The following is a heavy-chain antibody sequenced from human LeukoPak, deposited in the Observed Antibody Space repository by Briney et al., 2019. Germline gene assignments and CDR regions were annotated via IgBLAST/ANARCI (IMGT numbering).Heavy chain of an antibody. Sequence: GESLKISCKGSGYSFTSYWIGWVRQMPGKGLEWMGIIYPGDSDTRYSPSFQGQVTISADKSISTAYLQWSSLKASDTAMYYCARLHPSYYYYSRVNFDYWGQGTLVTVSS. CDR1: GYSFTSYW. D-gene: IGHD3-22*01. CDR3: ARLHPSYYYYSRVNFDY. V-gene: IGHV5-51*01. CDR2: IYPGDSDT. J-gene: IGHJ4*02.